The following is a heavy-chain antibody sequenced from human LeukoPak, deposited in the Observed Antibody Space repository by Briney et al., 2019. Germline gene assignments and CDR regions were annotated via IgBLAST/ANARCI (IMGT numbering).Heavy chain of an antibody. V-gene: IGHV3-30-3*01. CDR1: GFTFSSYA. CDR2: ISYDGSNK. J-gene: IGHJ4*02. Sequence: PGGSLRLSCAASGFTFSSYAMHWVRQAPGKGLEWVAVISYDGSNKYYADSVKGRFTISRDNSKNTLYLQMNSLRAEDTAVYYCARMGSSGWPNKPGHFDYWGQGTLVTVSS. CDR3: ARMGSSGWPNKPGHFDY. D-gene: IGHD6-19*01.